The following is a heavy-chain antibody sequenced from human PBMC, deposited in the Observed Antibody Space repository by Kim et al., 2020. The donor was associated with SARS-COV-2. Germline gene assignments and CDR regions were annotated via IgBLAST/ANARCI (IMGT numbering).Heavy chain of an antibody. Sequence: KGRFTITMDNAKNSLYLQMNSLRDEDTAVYYCASFFPGIAAADYYYGMDVWGQGTTVTVSS. J-gene: IGHJ6*02. D-gene: IGHD6-13*01. V-gene: IGHV3-48*02. CDR3: ASFFPGIAAADYYYGMDV.